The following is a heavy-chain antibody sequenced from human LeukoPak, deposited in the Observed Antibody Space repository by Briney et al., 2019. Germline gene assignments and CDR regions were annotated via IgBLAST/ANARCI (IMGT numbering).Heavy chain of an antibody. CDR1: VFTVSTYY. J-gene: IGHJ4*02. CDR3: ARGLGYCTSTTCLLPFDY. Sequence: GRSLRLSCAASVFTVSTYYITRVPQAPGKGLECVSVIYSGGSTYYADSVQGRFTVSRDNSKNTLYLQMNRLRAEDTAMYYCARGLGYCTSTTCLLPFDYWGQGTLVTVSS. D-gene: IGHD2-2*01. V-gene: IGHV3-53*01. CDR2: IYSGGST.